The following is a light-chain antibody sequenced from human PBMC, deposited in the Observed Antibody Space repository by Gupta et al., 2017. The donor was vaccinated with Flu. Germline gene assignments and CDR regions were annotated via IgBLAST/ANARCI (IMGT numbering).Light chain of an antibody. V-gene: IGLV1-40*01. J-gene: IGLJ3*02. CDR2: ANT. CDR3: QSYDDNLTGPWV. CDR1: SSNFGAGYD. Sequence: HSVLTQPPSVSGAPGQGVTIHCTGGSSNFGAGYDVHWFQQLPGTAPKLLIYANTNRPSGVPDRFSGSKSGTSASLAITGLQAEDEATYICQSYDDNLTGPWVFGGGTKLTVL.